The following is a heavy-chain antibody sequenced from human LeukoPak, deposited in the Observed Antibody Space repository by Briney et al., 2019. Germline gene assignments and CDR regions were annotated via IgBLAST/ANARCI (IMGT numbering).Heavy chain of an antibody. CDR2: IYYSGST. CDR3: DRDRPDWYYDAFDI. J-gene: IGHJ3*02. D-gene: IGHD1-7*01. Sequence: PSDTLSLTCTVSGGSISSYYWSWLRQPPGKGLEWIGYIYYSGSTNYNPSLKSRVTISVDTSKNQFSLKLSSVTAADTAVYYCDRDRPDWYYDAFDIWGHGTMVTVSS. V-gene: IGHV4-59*01. CDR1: GGSISSYY.